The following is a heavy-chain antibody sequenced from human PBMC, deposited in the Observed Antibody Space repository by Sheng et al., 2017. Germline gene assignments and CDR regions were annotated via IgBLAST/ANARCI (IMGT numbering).Heavy chain of an antibody. CDR1: GGSFSGYY. D-gene: IGHD3-3*01. J-gene: IGHJ4*02. CDR2: INHSGST. V-gene: IGHV4-34*01. CDR3: ARGPTILVVVILYFDY. Sequence: QVQLQQWGAGLLKPSETLSLTCAVYGGSFSGYYWSWIRQPPGKGLEWIGEINHSGSTNYNPSLKSRVTISVDTSKNQFSLKLSSVTAADTAVYYCARGPTILVVVILYFDYWGRGNPGHRLL.